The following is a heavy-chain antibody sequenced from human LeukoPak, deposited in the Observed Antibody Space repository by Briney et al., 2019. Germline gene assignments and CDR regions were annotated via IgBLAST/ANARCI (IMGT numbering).Heavy chain of an antibody. CDR1: GYIFTSYW. CDR3: ARLPGSGHATNFDY. J-gene: IGHJ4*02. V-gene: IGHV5-51*01. Sequence: GEPLQISCQVSGYIFTSYWIAWVRQMPGKGLEWMGIIFPGDSDTRYSPSFQGQVTISADKSISTAYLQWSSLKASDTATYYCARLPGSGHATNFDYWGQGTLVTVSS. D-gene: IGHD5-12*01. CDR2: IFPGDSDT.